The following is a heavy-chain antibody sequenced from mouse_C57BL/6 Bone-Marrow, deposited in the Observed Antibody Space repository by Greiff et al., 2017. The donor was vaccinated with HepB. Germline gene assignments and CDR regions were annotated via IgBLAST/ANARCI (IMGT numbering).Heavy chain of an antibody. V-gene: IGHV5-17*01. CDR1: GFTFSDYG. J-gene: IGHJ4*01. CDR2: ISSGSSTI. Sequence: EVQGVESGGGLVKPGGSLKLSCAASGFTFSDYGMHWVRQATEKGLEWVAYISSGSSTIYYADTVKGRFTISRDNAKNTLFLQMTSLRSEDTAMYYCARTITTYYYAMDYWGQGTSVTVSS. D-gene: IGHD2-4*01. CDR3: ARTITTYYYAMDY.